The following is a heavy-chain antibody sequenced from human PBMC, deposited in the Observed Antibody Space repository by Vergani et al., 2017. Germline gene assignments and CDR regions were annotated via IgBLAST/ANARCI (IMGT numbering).Heavy chain of an antibody. Sequence: QVQLPESGPGLVKPSQTLSLTCTVSGGSISSGDYYWSWIRQPPGKGLEWIGYIYYSGSTYYNPSLKSRVTISVDTSKNQFSLKLSSVTAADTAVYYCARECSGYSYGYDWFDPWGQGRLVTVSS. CDR2: IYYSGST. V-gene: IGHV4-30-4*08. CDR3: ARECSGYSYGYDWFDP. D-gene: IGHD5-18*01. CDR1: GGSISSGDYY. J-gene: IGHJ5*02.